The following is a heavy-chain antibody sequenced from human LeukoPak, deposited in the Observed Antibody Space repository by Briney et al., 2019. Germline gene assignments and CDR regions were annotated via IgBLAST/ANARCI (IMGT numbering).Heavy chain of an antibody. CDR3: AKARSSWYGTDY. J-gene: IGHJ4*02. D-gene: IGHD6-13*01. V-gene: IGHV3-48*03. CDR2: ISSSGSTI. Sequence: GGSLRLSCAASGFTFSSYEMNWVRQAPGKGLEWVSYISSSGSTIYYADSVKGRFTISRDNAKNSLYLQMNSLRAEDTAVYYCAKARSSWYGTDYWGQGTLVTVSS. CDR1: GFTFSSYE.